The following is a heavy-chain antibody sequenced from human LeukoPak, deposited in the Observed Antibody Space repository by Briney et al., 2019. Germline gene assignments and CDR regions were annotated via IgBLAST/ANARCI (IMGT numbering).Heavy chain of an antibody. CDR3: ARALGYGSGSYLLTIY. CDR2: INPNSGNT. V-gene: IGHV1-2*06. D-gene: IGHD3-10*01. CDR1: GYTFTSYD. Sequence: ASVKVSCKASGYTFTSYDIHWVRQAPGQGLEWMGRINPNSGNTNFAQKFQGRVTMTRDTSISTAYMELSRLRSDDTAVYYCARALGYGSGSYLLTIYWGQGTLVTVSS. J-gene: IGHJ4*02.